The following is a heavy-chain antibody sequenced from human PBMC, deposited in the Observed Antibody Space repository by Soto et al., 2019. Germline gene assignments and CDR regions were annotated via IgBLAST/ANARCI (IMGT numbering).Heavy chain of an antibody. CDR3: ARGPMGSSWRLVGYFQH. D-gene: IGHD6-13*01. CDR1: GGSFSGYY. J-gene: IGHJ1*01. Sequence: SETLSLTCAVYGGSFSGYYWSWIRQPPGKGLEWIGEINHSGSTNYNPSLKSRVTISVDTSKNQFSLKLSSVTAADTAVYYCARGPMGSSWRLVGYFQHWGQGTLVTVSS. CDR2: INHSGST. V-gene: IGHV4-34*01.